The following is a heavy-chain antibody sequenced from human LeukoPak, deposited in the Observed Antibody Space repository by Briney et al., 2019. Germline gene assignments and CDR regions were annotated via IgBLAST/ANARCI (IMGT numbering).Heavy chain of an antibody. CDR2: MSPNSGDT. D-gene: IGHD1/OR15-1a*01. J-gene: IGHJ4*02. CDR3: ASNPPNTVDFYY. CDR1: GYTFTNLD. Sequence: GASVKVSCKTSGYTFTNLDINWLRQAPGQGLEWMGWMSPNSGDTGYAQKFQGRVSMTRDIFKSTAYIELSSLRSEDTAIYYCASNPPNTVDFYYWGLGTLVTVSS. V-gene: IGHV1-8*01.